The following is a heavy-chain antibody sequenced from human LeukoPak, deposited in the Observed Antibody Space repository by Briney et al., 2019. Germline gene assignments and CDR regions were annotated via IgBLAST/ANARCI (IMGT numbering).Heavy chain of an antibody. CDR3: ARGGGWYGGGSWFDP. J-gene: IGHJ5*02. D-gene: IGHD6-19*01. Sequence: ASVKVSCKASGYTFTSYDIHWVRQVTGQGLEWMGWMNPNSGNTGYAQNFQGRVTITRNTSISTAYMELSSLRSEDTAVYYCARGGGWYGGGSWFDPWGQGTLVTVSS. CDR2: MNPNSGNT. CDR1: GYTFTSYD. V-gene: IGHV1-8*03.